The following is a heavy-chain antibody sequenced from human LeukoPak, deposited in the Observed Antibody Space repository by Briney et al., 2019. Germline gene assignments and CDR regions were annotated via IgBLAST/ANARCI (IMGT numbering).Heavy chain of an antibody. Sequence: GGSLRLSCAASGFTFSSYGMHWVRQAPGKGLEWVAVISYDGSNKYYADSVKGRFTISRDNSKNTLYLQMNSLRAEDTAVYYCAKVFFSDDPWSDSDWSPYYYGMDVWGQGTTVTVSS. V-gene: IGHV3-30*18. CDR1: GFTFSSYG. D-gene: IGHD3-9*01. CDR3: AKVFFSDDPWSDSDWSPYYYGMDV. J-gene: IGHJ6*02. CDR2: ISYDGSNK.